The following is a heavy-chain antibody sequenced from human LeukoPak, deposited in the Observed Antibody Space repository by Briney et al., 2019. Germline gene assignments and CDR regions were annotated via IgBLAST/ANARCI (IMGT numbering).Heavy chain of an antibody. CDR1: GFTFSDYY. V-gene: IGHV3-11*04. J-gene: IGHJ6*02. Sequence: GGSLRLSCAASGFTFSDYYMSWFRQAPGKGLEWLSYISGDNGSIYYADSVRGRFTISRDNAKNSLYLQMNSLRAEDTAVYYCARSLDIVVVPAAIPHYYYYGMDVWGQGTTVTVS. D-gene: IGHD2-2*03. CDR2: ISGDNGSI. CDR3: ARSLDIVVVPAAIPHYYYYGMDV.